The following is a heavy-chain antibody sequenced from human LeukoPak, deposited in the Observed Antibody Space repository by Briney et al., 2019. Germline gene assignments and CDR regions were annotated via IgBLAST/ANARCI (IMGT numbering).Heavy chain of an antibody. D-gene: IGHD6-19*01. CDR2: INHSGST. J-gene: IGHJ6*02. CDR1: GGSFSGYY. V-gene: IGHV4-34*01. CDR3: ARVIAVAGSPDYYYYYGMDV. Sequence: PSETLSLTCAVYGGSFSGYYWSRIRQPPGKGLEWIGEINHSGSTNYNPSLKSRVTISVDTSKNQFSLKLSSVTAADTAVYYCARVIAVAGSPDYYYYYGMDVWGQGTTVTVSS.